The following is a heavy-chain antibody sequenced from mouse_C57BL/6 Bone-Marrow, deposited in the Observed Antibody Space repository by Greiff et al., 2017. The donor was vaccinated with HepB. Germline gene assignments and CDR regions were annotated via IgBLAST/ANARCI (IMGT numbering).Heavy chain of an antibody. V-gene: IGHV5-4*03. CDR3: ARGWCYYYGSSHLFAY. J-gene: IGHJ3*01. CDR2: ISDGGSYT. D-gene: IGHD1-1*01. Sequence: EVKLVESGGGLVKPGGSLKLSCAASGFTFSSYAMSWVRQTPEKRLEWVATISDGGSYTYYPDNVKGRFTISRDNAKNNLYLQMSHLKSEDTAMYYCARGWCYYYGSSHLFAYWGQGTLVTVSS. CDR1: GFTFSSYA.